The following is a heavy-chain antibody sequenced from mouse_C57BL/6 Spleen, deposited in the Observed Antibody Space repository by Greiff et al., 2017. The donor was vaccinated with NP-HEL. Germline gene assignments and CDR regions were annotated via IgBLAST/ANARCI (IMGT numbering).Heavy chain of an antibody. J-gene: IGHJ2*01. Sequence: VKLVESGAELVKPGASVKISCKASGYAFSSYWMNWVKQRPGKGLAWIGQIYPGDGDTNYNGKFKGKATLTADKSSSTAYMQLSSLTSEDSAVYFCARSYSNYVNFDYWGQGTTLTVSS. CDR2: IYPGDGDT. CDR1: GYAFSSYW. V-gene: IGHV1-80*01. CDR3: ARSYSNYVNFDY. D-gene: IGHD2-5*01.